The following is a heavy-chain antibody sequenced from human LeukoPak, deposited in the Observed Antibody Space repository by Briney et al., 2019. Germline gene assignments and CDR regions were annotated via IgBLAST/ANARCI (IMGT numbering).Heavy chain of an antibody. D-gene: IGHD1-26*01. Sequence: PGGSLRLSCTASGFTFSGRYMDWVRQAPGKGLEWVSRSRDRANGYTPEYAASVRGRFTISRDDSETSMYLQMNSLKTEDSAVYYCTRGGTSSVAYYYHMDVWGQGTTVTVSS. CDR3: TRGGTSSVAYYYHMDV. CDR1: GFTFSGRY. J-gene: IGHJ6*02. V-gene: IGHV3-72*01. CDR2: SRDRANGYTP.